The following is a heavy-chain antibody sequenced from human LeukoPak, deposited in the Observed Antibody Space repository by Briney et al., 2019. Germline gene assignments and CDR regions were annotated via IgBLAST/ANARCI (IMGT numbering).Heavy chain of an antibody. CDR3: ARALVRGYCSGGSCRQFDP. CDR2: IKQDGSEK. J-gene: IGHJ5*02. Sequence: GGSLRLSCAASGFTFTTYWMSWVRQAPGKGLEWVANIKQDGSEKYYVDSVKGRFTISRDNAKNSLYLQMNSLRAEDTAVYYCARALVRGYCSGGSCRQFDPWGQGTLVTVSS. V-gene: IGHV3-7*01. CDR1: GFTFTTYW. D-gene: IGHD2-15*01.